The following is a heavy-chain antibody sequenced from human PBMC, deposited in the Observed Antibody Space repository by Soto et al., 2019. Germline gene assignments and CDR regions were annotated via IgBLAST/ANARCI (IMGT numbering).Heavy chain of an antibody. J-gene: IGHJ4*02. V-gene: IGHV3-21*01. CDR3: ARARTSSGYLFGY. Sequence: GGSLRLSCAASGFTFSSYSMNWVRQAPGKGLEWVSSISSSSSYIYYADSVKGRFTISRDNAKNSLYLQMNSLRAEDTAVYYCARARTSSGYLFGYWGQGTLVTVSS. CDR1: GFTFSSYS. D-gene: IGHD3-22*01. CDR2: ISSSSSYI.